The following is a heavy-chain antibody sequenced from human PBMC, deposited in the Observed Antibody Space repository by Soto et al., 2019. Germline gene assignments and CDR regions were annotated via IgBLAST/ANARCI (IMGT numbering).Heavy chain of an antibody. CDR3: TRTYYYDSSGVNWFDP. D-gene: IGHD3-22*01. V-gene: IGHV3-73*01. CDR2: IRSKANSYAT. J-gene: IGHJ5*02. CDR1: GFTFSGSA. Sequence: GGSLRLSCAASGFTFSGSAMHWVRQASGKGLEWVGRIRSKANSYATAYAASVKGRFTISRDDSKNTAYLQMNSPKTEDTAVYYCTRTYYYDSSGVNWFDPWGQGTLVTVSS.